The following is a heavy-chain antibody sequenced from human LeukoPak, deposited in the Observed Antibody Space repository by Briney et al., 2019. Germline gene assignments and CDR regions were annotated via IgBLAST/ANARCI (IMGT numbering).Heavy chain of an antibody. CDR1: GGSFSGYY. CDR2: INHSGST. CDR3: ASRRAYHVYGY. Sequence: SETLSLTCAVYGGSFSGYYWSWIRQPPGKGLEWIGEINHSGSTNYNPSLKSRVTVSLDTSKNQFSLKLSSVTAADTAVYYCASRRAYHVYGYWGQGTLVTVSS. J-gene: IGHJ4*02. V-gene: IGHV4-34*01. D-gene: IGHD5/OR15-5a*01.